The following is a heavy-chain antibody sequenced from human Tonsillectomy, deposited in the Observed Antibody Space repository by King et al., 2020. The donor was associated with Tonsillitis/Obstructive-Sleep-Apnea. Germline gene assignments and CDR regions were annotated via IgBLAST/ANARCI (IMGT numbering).Heavy chain of an antibody. J-gene: IGHJ4*02. V-gene: IGHV3-33*06. CDR1: GFTFSSYG. Sequence: VQLVESGGGVVQPGRSLRLSCAASGFTFSSYGMHCVRQAPGKGLEWVAVIWYDGSNKYYADSVKGRFTISRDNSKNTLYLQMNSLRAEDTAVYYCAKEYGSALYYFDYWGQGTPVTVSS. CDR3: AKEYGSALYYFDY. D-gene: IGHD3-10*01. CDR2: IWYDGSNK.